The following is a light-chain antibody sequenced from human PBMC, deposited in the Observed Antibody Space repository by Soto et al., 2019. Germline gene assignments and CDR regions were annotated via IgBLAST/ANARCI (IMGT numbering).Light chain of an antibody. J-gene: IGKJ4*01. CDR1: QTISND. Sequence: EVVMTQSPATVPVSPGEGVTLSCRASQTISNDLAWYQQKPGQAPRLLIYGASTRATGVPARFSGGGSGTKFTLTISSLQSEDFAFYYCQQNNKWPPVTFGGGTKVDIK. CDR2: GAS. CDR3: QQNNKWPPVT. V-gene: IGKV3-15*01.